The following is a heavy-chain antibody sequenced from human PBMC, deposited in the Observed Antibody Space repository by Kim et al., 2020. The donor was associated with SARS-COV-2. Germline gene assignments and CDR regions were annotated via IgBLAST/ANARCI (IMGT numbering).Heavy chain of an antibody. CDR1: GFTFSSYS. Sequence: GGSLRLSCAASGFTFSSYSMNWVRQAPGKGLEWVSSISSSSSYIYYADSVKGRFTISRDNAKNSLYLQMNSLRAEDTAVYYCARGANYYDSSGYYDLSYDYWGQGTLVTVSS. CDR3: ARGANYYDSSGYYDLSYDY. D-gene: IGHD3-22*01. CDR2: ISSSSSYI. J-gene: IGHJ4*02. V-gene: IGHV3-21*01.